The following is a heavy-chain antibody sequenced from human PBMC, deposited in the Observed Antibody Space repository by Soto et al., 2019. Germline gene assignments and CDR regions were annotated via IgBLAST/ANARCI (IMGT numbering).Heavy chain of an antibody. CDR3: ARGIATIPAVQGDAPDNCYFDS. V-gene: IGHV4-34*01. Sequence: PSETLSLTCAVYGGSFSGYYWSWIRQPPGKGLEWIGDINHSGGSNQSPSLKSRVIISVDTSKNQFSLKLKSVTAADTAVYYCARGIATIPAVQGDAPDNCYFDSWGLGTRVTVSS. J-gene: IGHJ4*02. CDR1: GGSFSGYY. CDR2: INHSGGS. D-gene: IGHD6-25*01.